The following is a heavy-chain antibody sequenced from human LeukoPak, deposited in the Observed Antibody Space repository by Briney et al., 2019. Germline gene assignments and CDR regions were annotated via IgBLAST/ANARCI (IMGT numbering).Heavy chain of an antibody. CDR2: TYYRSKWYN. CDR3: ARDFGTTGWHTFDY. D-gene: IGHD6-19*01. CDR1: GDSVSSKNGA. J-gene: IGHJ4*02. Sequence: SQSLSLTCVVSGDSVSSKNGAWNWIRQSPSRGLEWLGRTYYRSKWYNDYAESMEGRMTISQDTSKNQYSLHLNSVTPDDTAVYYCARDFGTTGWHTFDYWGQGTLVTVSS. V-gene: IGHV6-1*01.